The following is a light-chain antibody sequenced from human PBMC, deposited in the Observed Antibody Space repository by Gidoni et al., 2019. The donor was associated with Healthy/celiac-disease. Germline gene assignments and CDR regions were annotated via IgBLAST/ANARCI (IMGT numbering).Light chain of an antibody. J-gene: IGKJ2*01. V-gene: IGKV2-28*01. CDR3: MQARQTPRT. Sequence: DIVMTQSPLSLPVTPGEPASISCRSSQSLLHSNGYNYLYWYLQKPGQSPQLLIYLGSNRASGVPDRFSGSGSGTDFTLKISRVEAEDVGVYYCMQARQTPRTFGQGTKLEIK. CDR1: QSLLHSNGYNY. CDR2: LGS.